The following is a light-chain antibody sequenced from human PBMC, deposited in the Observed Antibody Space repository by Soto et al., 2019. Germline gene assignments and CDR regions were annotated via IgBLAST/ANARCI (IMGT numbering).Light chain of an antibody. CDR3: SSYAGSNNLV. J-gene: IGLJ2*01. V-gene: IGLV2-8*01. CDR1: SSDVGGYNY. CDR2: EVN. Sequence: QSVLTQPPSASGSPGQSVTISCTGTSSDVGGYNYVSWYQHHPGKVARLMIYEVNKRPSGVPDRFSGSKSGNTASLTVSGLQAEDEAEYYCSSYAGSNNLVFGGGTKLTVL.